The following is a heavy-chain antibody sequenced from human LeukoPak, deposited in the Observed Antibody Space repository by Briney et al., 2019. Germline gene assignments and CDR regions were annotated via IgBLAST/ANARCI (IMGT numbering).Heavy chain of an antibody. Sequence: PGGSLRLSCAASGFTFNSYGMHWVRQAPGKGLEWVAVIWYDGSIKYYADSVKGRFAISRDNSKNTLYLQMNSLRAEDTAVYYCVKTGYCSSTSCIGAFDIWGQGTMVTVSS. CDR3: VKTGYCSSTSCIGAFDI. D-gene: IGHD2-2*03. V-gene: IGHV3-33*06. CDR2: IWYDGSIK. J-gene: IGHJ3*02. CDR1: GFTFNSYG.